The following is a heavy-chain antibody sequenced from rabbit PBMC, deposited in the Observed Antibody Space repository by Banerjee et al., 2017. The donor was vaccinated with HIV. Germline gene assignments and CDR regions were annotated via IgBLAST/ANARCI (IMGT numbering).Heavy chain of an antibody. J-gene: IGHJ4*01. CDR3: ARDLAGAIGWNFNL. CDR2: INTSSGNT. D-gene: IGHD4-1*01. V-gene: IGHV1S45*01. Sequence: QEQLEESGGDLVKPGASLTLTCKASGFSFSSGYYMCWVRQAPGKGLEWIGCINTSSGNTVYASWAKGRFTISKTSSTTVTLQMTSLTAADTATYFCARDLAGAIGWNFNLWGPGTLVTVS. CDR1: GFSFSSGYY.